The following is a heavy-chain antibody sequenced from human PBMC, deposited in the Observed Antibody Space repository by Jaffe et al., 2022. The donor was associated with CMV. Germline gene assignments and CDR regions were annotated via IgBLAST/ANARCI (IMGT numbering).Heavy chain of an antibody. CDR1: GFTFSSYE. CDR2: ISSSGSTI. J-gene: IGHJ6*03. D-gene: IGHD3-3*01. V-gene: IGHV3-48*03. CDR3: ARDALYSRVGYYYYMDV. Sequence: EVQLVESGGGLVQPGGSLRLSCAASGFTFSSYEMNWVRQAPGKGLEWVSYISSSGSTIYYADSVKGRFTISRDNAKNSLYLQMNSLRAEDTAVYYCARDALYSRVGYYYYMDVWGKGTTVTVSS.